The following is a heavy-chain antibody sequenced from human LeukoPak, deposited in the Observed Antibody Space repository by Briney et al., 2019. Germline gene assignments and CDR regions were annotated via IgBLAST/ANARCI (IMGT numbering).Heavy chain of an antibody. CDR1: GGSISSGGYY. J-gene: IGHJ3*02. CDR2: IYYSGST. D-gene: IGHD2-15*01. CDR3: ARDFLGYCSGGSCNGAFDI. Sequence: SETLSLTCTVSGGSISSGGYYWSWIRQHPGKGLEWIGYIYYSGSTYYNPSLKSRVTISVDTSTNQFSLKLSSVTAADTAVYYCARDFLGYCSGGSCNGAFDIWGQGTMVTVSS. V-gene: IGHV4-31*03.